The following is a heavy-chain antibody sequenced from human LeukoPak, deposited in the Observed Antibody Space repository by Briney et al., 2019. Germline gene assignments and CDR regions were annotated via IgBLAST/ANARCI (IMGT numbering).Heavy chain of an antibody. J-gene: IGHJ4*02. CDR1: GFTFSNAW. CDR2: IKSKTDGGTM. Sequence: KPGGSLRLSCAASGFTFSNAWMSWVRQAPGKGLEWVGRIKSKTDGGTMDYAAPVKGRFTISRDDSKNTLYLQMNSLKTEDTAVYYCTTDSGDTAMVDYWGQGTLVTVSS. V-gene: IGHV3-15*01. D-gene: IGHD5-18*01. CDR3: TTDSGDTAMVDY.